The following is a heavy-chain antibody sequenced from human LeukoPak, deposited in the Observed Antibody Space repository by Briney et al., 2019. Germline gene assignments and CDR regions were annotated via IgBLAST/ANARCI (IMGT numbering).Heavy chain of an antibody. CDR3: ASGRQQLVRGDY. J-gene: IGHJ4*02. CDR2: ISSSSSYI. CDR1: GFTFSSYA. D-gene: IGHD6-13*01. Sequence: GGSLRLSCAASGFTFSSYAMSWVRQAPGKGLEWGSSISSSSSYIYYADSVKGRFTISRDNAKNSLYLQMNSLRAEDTAVYYCASGRQQLVRGDYWGQGTLVTVSS. V-gene: IGHV3-21*01.